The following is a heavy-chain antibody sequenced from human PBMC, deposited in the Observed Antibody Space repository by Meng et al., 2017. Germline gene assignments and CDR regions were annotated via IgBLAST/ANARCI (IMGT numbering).Heavy chain of an antibody. J-gene: IGHJ2*01. CDR2: ISSSSRYI. V-gene: IGHV3-21*01. CDR3: AREGRHCSSGSCYSYWYFDL. D-gene: IGHD2-15*01. CDR1: GFTFSSYS. Sequence: GESLKISCAASGFTFSSYSMNWVRQPPGKGLEWVSAISSSSRYIYYADSVKGRFTISRDNAKNSLYLQMNILRAEDTAVYYCAREGRHCSSGSCYSYWYFDLWGRGTLVTVSS.